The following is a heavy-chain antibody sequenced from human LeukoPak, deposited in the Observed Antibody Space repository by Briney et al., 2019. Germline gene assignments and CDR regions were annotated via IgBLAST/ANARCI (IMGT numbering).Heavy chain of an antibody. Sequence: SETLSLTCAVSGGSISSGGYSWSWIRQPPGKGLEWIGYIYHSGSTYYNPSLKSRVTISVDRSKNQFSLKLSSVTAADTAVYYCARGPRVVIANYWGQGTLVTVSS. V-gene: IGHV4-30-2*01. CDR1: GGSISSGGYS. J-gene: IGHJ4*02. CDR2: IYHSGST. D-gene: IGHD2-21*01. CDR3: ARGPRVVIANY.